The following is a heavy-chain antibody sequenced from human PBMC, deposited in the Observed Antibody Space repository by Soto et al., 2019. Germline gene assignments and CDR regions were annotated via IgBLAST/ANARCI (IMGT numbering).Heavy chain of an antibody. CDR3: AKDAKRITMIVVVRLHFDY. V-gene: IGHV3-23*01. CDR2: ISGSGGST. CDR1: GFTFSSYA. Sequence: GGSLRLSCAASGFTFSSYAMSWVRQAPGKGLEWVSAISGSGGSTYYADSVKGRFTISRDNSKNTLYLQMNSLRAEDTAVYYCAKDAKRITMIVVVRLHFDYWGQGTLVTVSS. J-gene: IGHJ4*02. D-gene: IGHD3-22*01.